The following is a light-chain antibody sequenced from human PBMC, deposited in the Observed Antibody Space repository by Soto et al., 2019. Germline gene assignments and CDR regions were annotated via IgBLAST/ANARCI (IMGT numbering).Light chain of an antibody. V-gene: IGKV1-5*03. CDR2: KAS. Sequence: GDRVTIACRASQSIDSWLAWYQQKAGKAPNLLIYKASRLESGVPSRFSGSGSETEFTLTISGLQPGDSATYYCQQYNSYSPTFGQGTKVDIK. CDR1: QSIDSW. CDR3: QQYNSYSPT. J-gene: IGKJ1*01.